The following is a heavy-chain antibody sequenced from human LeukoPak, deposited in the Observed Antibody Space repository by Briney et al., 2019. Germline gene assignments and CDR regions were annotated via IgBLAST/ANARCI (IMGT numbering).Heavy chain of an antibody. Sequence: SQTLSLTCTVSGRPISTYQWSWIRQPPGKGLKSIGYIYYTGSTNYNPSLRSRVTISLDTSKNQFSLRVNSVTAADTAVYYCARRTTVTPNWFDPWGQGTLVTVSS. CDR2: IYYTGST. CDR1: GRPISTYQ. V-gene: IGHV4-59*08. J-gene: IGHJ5*02. CDR3: ARRTTVTPNWFDP. D-gene: IGHD4-17*01.